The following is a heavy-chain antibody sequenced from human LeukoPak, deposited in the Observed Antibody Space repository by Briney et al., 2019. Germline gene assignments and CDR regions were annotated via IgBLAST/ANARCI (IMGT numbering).Heavy chain of an antibody. CDR2: IYYSGST. D-gene: IGHD3-9*01. CDR3: ASALRYFDWLYAFDI. V-gene: IGHV4-59*01. CDR1: GGSISSYY. Sequence: SETLSLTCTVSGGSISSYYWSWIRQPPGKGLEWIGYIYYSGSTNYNPSLKSRVTIAVDTSKNQFSLKLSSVTAADTAVYYCASALRYFDWLYAFDIWGQGTMVTVSS. J-gene: IGHJ3*02.